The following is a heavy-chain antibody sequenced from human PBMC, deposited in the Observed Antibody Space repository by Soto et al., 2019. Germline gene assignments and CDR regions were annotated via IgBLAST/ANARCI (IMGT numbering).Heavy chain of an antibody. J-gene: IGHJ3*01. CDR2: ISGRGGAA. D-gene: IGHD2-21*02. CDR1: GFSFSSYD. Sequence: EMQLLESGGGLVQPGGSLRLSCAASGFSFSSYDMSWVRQAPGKGLEWVSAISGRGGAAFYADSVKDRFTISRDNSKNTMYLQMNSLRAEDTAVYYCAKFVVVTDDAFDFWGQGTMVTVCS. V-gene: IGHV3-23*01. CDR3: AKFVVVTDDAFDF.